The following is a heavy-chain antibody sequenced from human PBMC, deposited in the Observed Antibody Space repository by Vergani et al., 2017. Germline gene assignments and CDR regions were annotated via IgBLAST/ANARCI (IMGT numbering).Heavy chain of an antibody. D-gene: IGHD2-2*01. CDR1: GYTFTGYY. J-gene: IGHJ4*02. Sequence: QVQLVQSGAEVKKPGASVKVSCKASGYTFTGYYMHWVRQAPGQGLEWMGWINPNSGGTNYAQKFQGRVTMTRDTSISTAYMGLSRLRSDDTAVYYCARGYCSSTSCLGGFDYWGQGTLVTVSS. CDR2: INPNSGGT. CDR3: ARGYCSSTSCLGGFDY. V-gene: IGHV1-2*02.